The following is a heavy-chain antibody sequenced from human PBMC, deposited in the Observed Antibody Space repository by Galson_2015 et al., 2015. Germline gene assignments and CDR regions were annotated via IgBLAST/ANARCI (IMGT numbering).Heavy chain of an antibody. Sequence: SLRLSCAASGFTFSSYAMSWVRRAPGKGLEWVSAISGSGGSTYYADPVKGRFTISRDNSKNTLYLQMNSLRAEDTAVYYCAKDLGIAMVFGFRGQGTLVTVSS. CDR3: AKDLGIAMVFGF. J-gene: IGHJ4*02. V-gene: IGHV3-23*01. D-gene: IGHD5-18*01. CDR2: ISGSGGST. CDR1: GFTFSSYA.